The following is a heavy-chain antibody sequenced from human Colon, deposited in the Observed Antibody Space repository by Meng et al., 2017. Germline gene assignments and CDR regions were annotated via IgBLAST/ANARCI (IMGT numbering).Heavy chain of an antibody. D-gene: IGHD4-17*01. CDR3: ARDRKHYGERGWFDP. CDR1: GGSISSGDYY. V-gene: IGHV4-30-4*01. Sequence: QVQRQESGPGLVQPSQALSLTCTGSGGSISSGDYYWSWIRQPPGKGLEWIGYIYYSGSTYSNASLKSRVTISIDRSKNQFSLKLSSVTAADTAVYYCARDRKHYGERGWFDPWGQGTLVTVSS. J-gene: IGHJ5*02. CDR2: IYYSGST.